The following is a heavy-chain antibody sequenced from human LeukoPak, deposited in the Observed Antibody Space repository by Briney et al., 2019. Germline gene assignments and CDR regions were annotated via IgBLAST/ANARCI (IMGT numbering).Heavy chain of an antibody. D-gene: IGHD6-19*01. CDR1: GFTFTDYY. Sequence: PGGSLRLSCAASGFTFTDYYMSWIRQAPGKGPEWVSYISSSGSTIYYADSVKGRFTISRDNAKNSLYLQMNSLRAEDTAVYYCARESGMYSSGWYVDYWGQGTLVTVSS. V-gene: IGHV3-11*04. J-gene: IGHJ4*02. CDR3: ARESGMYSSGWYVDY. CDR2: ISSSGSTI.